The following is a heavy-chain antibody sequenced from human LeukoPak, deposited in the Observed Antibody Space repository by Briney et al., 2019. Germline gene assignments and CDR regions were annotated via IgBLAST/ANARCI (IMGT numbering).Heavy chain of an antibody. CDR3: ARAEDSSGYEYYFDY. V-gene: IGHV3-53*01. J-gene: IGHJ4*02. CDR1: GFTVSSNY. Sequence: GGSLRLSCAASGFTVSSNYMSWVRQAPGKGLEWVPVIYSGGSTYYADSVKGRFTISRDNSKNTLYLQMNSLRAEDTAVYYCARAEDSSGYEYYFDYWGQGTLVTVSS. D-gene: IGHD3-22*01. CDR2: IYSGGST.